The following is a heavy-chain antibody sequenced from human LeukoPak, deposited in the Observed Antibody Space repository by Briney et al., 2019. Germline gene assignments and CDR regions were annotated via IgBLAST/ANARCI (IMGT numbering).Heavy chain of an antibody. CDR3: ARDHCSGGSCYASWYYFDY. J-gene: IGHJ4*02. CDR1: GGSISSYY. V-gene: IGHV4-4*07. D-gene: IGHD2-15*01. CDR2: ICTSGST. Sequence: SETLSPTCTVSGGSISSYYWSWIRQPAGKGLEWIGRICTSGSTNYNPSLKSRVTMSVDTSKNQFSLKLSSVTAADTAVYYCARDHCSGGSCYASWYYFDYWGQGTLVTVSS.